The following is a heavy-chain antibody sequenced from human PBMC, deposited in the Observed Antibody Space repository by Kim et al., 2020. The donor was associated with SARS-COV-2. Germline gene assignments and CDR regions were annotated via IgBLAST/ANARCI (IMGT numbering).Heavy chain of an antibody. CDR3: ARSRYGGYYYGMDV. D-gene: IGHD4-17*01. CDR2: ISDDGSNK. J-gene: IGHJ6*02. V-gene: IGHV3-30-3*01. Sequence: GGSLRLSCAASGFTFSSYAMHWVRQAPGKGLEWVAVISDDGSNKYYADSVKGRFTISRDNSKNTLYLQMNSLRAEDTAVYYCARSRYGGYYYGMDVWGQGTTVTVSS. CDR1: GFTFSSYA.